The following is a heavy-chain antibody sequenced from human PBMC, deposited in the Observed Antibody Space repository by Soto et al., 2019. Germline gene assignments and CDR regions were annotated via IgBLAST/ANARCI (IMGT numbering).Heavy chain of an antibody. V-gene: IGHV4-31*03. CDR3: ARCPPDYGDYGNFDY. J-gene: IGHJ4*02. CDR1: GGSISSGGYY. D-gene: IGHD4-17*01. CDR2: IYYSGST. Sequence: QVQLQESGPGLVKPSQILSVTCTVSGGSISSGGYYWSWIRQHPGKGLEWIGYIYYSGSTYYNPSLQSRVTISVDTSKNQFSLKLSSVTAADTAVYYCARCPPDYGDYGNFDYWGQGTLVTVSS.